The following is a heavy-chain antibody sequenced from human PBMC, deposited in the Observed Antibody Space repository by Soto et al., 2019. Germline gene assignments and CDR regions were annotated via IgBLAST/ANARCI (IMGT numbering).Heavy chain of an antibody. CDR3: ARDGYNSPYFDY. J-gene: IGHJ4*02. V-gene: IGHV4-59*01. Sequence: PSYTLSHTGAYGGSAIRGYCWIWIRQPPGKGLEWIGYIYYSGSTNYNPSLKSRVTISVDTSKNQFSLKLSSVTAADTAVYYCARDGYNSPYFDYWGQGTLVTVSS. CDR1: GSAIRGYC. D-gene: IGHD5-12*01. CDR2: IYYSGST.